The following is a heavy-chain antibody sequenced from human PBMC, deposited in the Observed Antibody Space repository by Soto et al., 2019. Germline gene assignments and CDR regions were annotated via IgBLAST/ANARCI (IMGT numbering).Heavy chain of an antibody. V-gene: IGHV1-18*01. D-gene: IGHD5-12*01. J-gene: IGHJ5*02. CDR1: GYTFTSYG. CDR3: VRAASDIVATNCFDP. Sequence: ASVKVSCKASGYTFTSYGISWVRQAPGQGLEWMGWISAYNGNTNYAQKLQGRVTMTTDTSTSTAYMELRSLRSDDTAVYYCVRAASDIVATNCFDPWGQGTLVTVSS. CDR2: ISAYNGNT.